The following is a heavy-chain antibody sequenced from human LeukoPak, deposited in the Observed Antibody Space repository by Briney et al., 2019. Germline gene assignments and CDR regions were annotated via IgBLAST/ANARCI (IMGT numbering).Heavy chain of an antibody. Sequence: ASVKVSCKASGYTFTSYAMNWVRQAPGQGLEWMGWINTNTGNPTYAQGFTGRFVFSLDTSVSTAYLQISSLKAEDTAVYYCARESGTRYSSSWYGYYYGMDVWGQGTTVTVSS. V-gene: IGHV7-4-1*02. D-gene: IGHD6-13*01. CDR2: INTNTGNP. CDR3: ARESGTRYSSSWYGYYYGMDV. CDR1: GYTFTSYA. J-gene: IGHJ6*02.